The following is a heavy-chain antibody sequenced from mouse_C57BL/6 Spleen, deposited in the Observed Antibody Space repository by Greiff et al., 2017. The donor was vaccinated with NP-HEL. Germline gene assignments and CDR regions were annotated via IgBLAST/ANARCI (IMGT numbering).Heavy chain of an antibody. CDR3: ARDGWLLGYYFDY. Sequence: EVNVVESGGGLVKPGGSLKLSCAASGFTFSSYAMSWVRQTPEKRLEWVATISDGGSYTYYPDNVKGRFTISRDNAKNNLYLQMSHLKSEDTAMYYCARDGWLLGYYFDYWGQGTTLTVSS. V-gene: IGHV5-4*01. CDR1: GFTFSSYA. D-gene: IGHD2-3*01. CDR2: ISDGGSYT. J-gene: IGHJ2*01.